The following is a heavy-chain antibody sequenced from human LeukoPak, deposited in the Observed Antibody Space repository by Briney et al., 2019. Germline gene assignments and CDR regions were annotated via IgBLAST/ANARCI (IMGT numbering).Heavy chain of an antibody. D-gene: IGHD3-10*01. V-gene: IGHV4-4*07. CDR3: ARDLGYYGSGSYPLTFSS. Sequence: SETLSLTCTVSGGSISSYYWSWIRQPAGKGLEWIGRIYTSGSTNYNPSLKSRVTMSVDTSKNQFSLKLSSVTAADTAVYYCARDLGYYGSGSYPLTFSSWGQGTLVTVSS. CDR2: IYTSGST. CDR1: GGSISSYY. J-gene: IGHJ5*02.